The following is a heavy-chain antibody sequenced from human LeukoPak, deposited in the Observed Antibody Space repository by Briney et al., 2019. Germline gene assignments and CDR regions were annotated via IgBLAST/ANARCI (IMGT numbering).Heavy chain of an antibody. CDR3: ARGTGTLDY. V-gene: IGHV4-30-4*01. D-gene: IGHD1-1*01. CDR1: GGSISSGEYY. J-gene: IGHJ4*02. Sequence: SQTLSLTCTVSGGSISSGEYYWSWIRQPPGKGLEWIGYIYYSGSTYYNPSLESRVTISIDTSKNQFSLKLSSVTAADTAVYYCARGTGTLDYWGQGTLVTVSS. CDR2: IYYSGST.